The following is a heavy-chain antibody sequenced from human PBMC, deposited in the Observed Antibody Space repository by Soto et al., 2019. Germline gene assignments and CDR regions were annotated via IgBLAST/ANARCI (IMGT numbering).Heavy chain of an antibody. CDR3: ARRASGVATYGMDV. Sequence: SETLSLTCTVSGGSISSGGYYWSWIRQHPGKGLEWIGYIYYSGSTYYNPSLKSRVTISVDTSKNQFSLKLGSVTAADTAVYYCARRASGVATYGMDVWGQGTTVTVSS. CDR1: GGSISSGGYY. J-gene: IGHJ6*02. D-gene: IGHD3-3*01. V-gene: IGHV4-31*03. CDR2: IYYSGST.